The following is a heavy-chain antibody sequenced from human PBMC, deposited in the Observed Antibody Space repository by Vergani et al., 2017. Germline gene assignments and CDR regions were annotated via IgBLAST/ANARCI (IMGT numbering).Heavy chain of an antibody. Sequence: QVQLVQSGAEVKKPGSSVKVSCKASGGTFSSYAISWVRQAPGQGLEWMGGIIPIFGTANYAQKFQGRVTITADESTSTAYMELSSLRSEDTAVYYCARDPHPVVVHYYYYGMDVWGQGTTVTVSS. CDR3: ARDPHPVVVHYYYYGMDV. V-gene: IGHV1-69*01. CDR2: IIPIFGTA. D-gene: IGHD2-21*01. CDR1: GGTFSSYA. J-gene: IGHJ6*02.